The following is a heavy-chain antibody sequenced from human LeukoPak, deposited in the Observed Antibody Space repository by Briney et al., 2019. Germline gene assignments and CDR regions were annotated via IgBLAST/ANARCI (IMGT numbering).Heavy chain of an antibody. CDR3: ASGSGSYRTPYYYMDV. Sequence: GGSLRLSCAASGFTFSSYSMNWVRQAPGKGLGWVSSISSSSSYIYYADSVKGRFTISRDNAKNSLYLQMNSLRAEDTAVYYCASGSGSYRTPYYYMDVWGTGTTVTVSS. CDR1: GFTFSSYS. V-gene: IGHV3-21*01. J-gene: IGHJ6*03. CDR2: ISSSSSYI. D-gene: IGHD3-10*01.